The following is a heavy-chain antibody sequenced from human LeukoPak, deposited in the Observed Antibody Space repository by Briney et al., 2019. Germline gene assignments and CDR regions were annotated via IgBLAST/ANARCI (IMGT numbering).Heavy chain of an antibody. CDR1: GFTFSSYG. D-gene: IGHD3-10*01. V-gene: IGHV3-33*01. Sequence: PGGSLRLSCAASGFTFSSYGMHWVRQAPGKGLEWVAVIWYDGSNKYYADSVKGRFTISRDNSKNTLYLQMNSLRAEDTAVYYCARGGWDYYGSALFGYWGQGTLVTVSS. CDR2: IWYDGSNK. CDR3: ARGGWDYYGSALFGY. J-gene: IGHJ4*02.